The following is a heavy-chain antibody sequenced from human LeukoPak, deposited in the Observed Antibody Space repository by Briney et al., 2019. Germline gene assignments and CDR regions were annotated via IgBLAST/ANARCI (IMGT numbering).Heavy chain of an antibody. V-gene: IGHV3-23*01. D-gene: IGHD3-22*01. Sequence: GGSVRLSCAASGFSFSSYAMSWVRQAPGKGLEWVSAISGSGGSTYYADSVKGRFTISRDNSRNTLYLQMNSLRADDTAVYYCAKGDSSGYYYLPFQYWGQGTLVTVSS. CDR2: ISGSGGST. CDR1: GFSFSSYA. J-gene: IGHJ4*02. CDR3: AKGDSSGYYYLPFQY.